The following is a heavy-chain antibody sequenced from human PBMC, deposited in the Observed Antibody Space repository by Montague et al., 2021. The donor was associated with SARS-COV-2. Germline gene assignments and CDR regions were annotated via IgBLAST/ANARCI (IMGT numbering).Heavy chain of an antibody. J-gene: IGHJ6*02. CDR3: ARVGRQQLVRLSGMDV. V-gene: IGHV4-39*07. CDR2: IYYSGST. CDR1: GGSISSSGYY. Sequence: SETLSLTCTVSGGSISSSGYYWGRIRQPPGKGLEWIGSIYYSGSTYYNPSLKSRVTISVDTSKNQFSLKLSSVTAADTAVYYCARVGRQQLVRLSGMDVWGQGTTVTVSS. D-gene: IGHD6-13*01.